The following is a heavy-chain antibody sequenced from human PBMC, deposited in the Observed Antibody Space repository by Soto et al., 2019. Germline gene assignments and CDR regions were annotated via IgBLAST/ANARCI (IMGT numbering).Heavy chain of an antibody. CDR3: ARFNSGNYYEAFDI. D-gene: IGHD1-26*01. V-gene: IGHV4-4*02. J-gene: IGHJ3*02. Sequence: PSETLSLTCAVSGGSIRSSNWWSWVRQPPGKGLEWIGEIYHSGSTNYNPSLKSRVTISVDKSKNQFSLKLSSVTAADTAVYYCARFNSGNYYEAFDIWGQGTMVTVSS. CDR2: IYHSGST. CDR1: GGSIRSSNW.